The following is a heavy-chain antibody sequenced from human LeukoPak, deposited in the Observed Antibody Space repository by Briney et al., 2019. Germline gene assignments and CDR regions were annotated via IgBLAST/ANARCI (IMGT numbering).Heavy chain of an antibody. Sequence: SETLSLTCSVSGASISAYYWSWIRQPPGKGLEWIGYIHFNGSTKYNPSLKSRVSMSVDTSKSQFSLKLSSVTAADTAVYYCARAFDFWGVYYYYYMDVWAKGTTVTVSS. D-gene: IGHD3-3*01. CDR3: ARAFDFWGVYYYYYMDV. V-gene: IGHV4-59*01. J-gene: IGHJ6*03. CDR1: GASISAYY. CDR2: IHFNGST.